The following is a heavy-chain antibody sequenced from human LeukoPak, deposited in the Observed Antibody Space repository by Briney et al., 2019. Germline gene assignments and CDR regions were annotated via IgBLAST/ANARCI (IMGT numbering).Heavy chain of an antibody. D-gene: IGHD4-17*01. CDR3: ARLGPYGVVHHKALDY. J-gene: IGHJ4*02. CDR1: GYRFTNYW. CDR2: IYPGDSDT. Sequence: GESLKISCKGSGYRFTNYWIGWVRQMPGKGLEWMGIIYPGDSDTRYSPSFQGQVTISADKSISTAYLQWSSLKASDTAMYYCARLGPYGVVHHKALDYWGQGTLVTVSS. V-gene: IGHV5-51*01.